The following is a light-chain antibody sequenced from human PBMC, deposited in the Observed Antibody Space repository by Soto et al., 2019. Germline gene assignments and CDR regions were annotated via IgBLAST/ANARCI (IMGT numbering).Light chain of an antibody. CDR1: SSNIGNNY. Sequence: QSVLTQPPSVSAAPGQKVTISCSGSSSNIGNNYVSWYQQVPGTAPKLLIHDNDRRPSGIPDRFSGSKSGTSATLGITGLQTGDEADYYCGTWDSSLSAGVFGGGTKLTV. V-gene: IGLV1-51*01. CDR3: GTWDSSLSAGV. J-gene: IGLJ2*01. CDR2: DND.